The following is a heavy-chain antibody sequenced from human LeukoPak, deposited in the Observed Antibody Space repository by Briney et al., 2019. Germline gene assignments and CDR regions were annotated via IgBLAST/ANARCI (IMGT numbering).Heavy chain of an antibody. CDR1: GFTFSHCW. J-gene: IGHJ4*02. CDR3: ARPPPRRDGSGWNYFDY. CDR2: IKQDGSEK. Sequence: GGSLRLSCAASGFTFSHCWMSWVRQAPGKGLEWVANIKQDGSEKNYVDSVKGRFTISRDNAKNSLYLQMNSLRGEDTAVYYCARPPPRRDGSGWNYFDYWGQGALVTVSS. D-gene: IGHD6-19*01. V-gene: IGHV3-7*04.